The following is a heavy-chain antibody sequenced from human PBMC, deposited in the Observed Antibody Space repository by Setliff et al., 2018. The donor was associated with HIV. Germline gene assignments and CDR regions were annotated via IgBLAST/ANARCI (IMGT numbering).Heavy chain of an antibody. J-gene: IGHJ1*01. CDR3: AKEGSTAVAGYADYFQD. CDR2: ITGGGDHT. Sequence: PGGSLRLSCIASAFSFSSYAMNWVRQAPGKGLEWVSAITGGGDHTYYADSVKGRFTISRDNSRNTVYLQMNSLRADDTAVYYCAKEGSTAVAGYADYFQDWGQGTLVTVS. CDR1: AFSFSSYA. D-gene: IGHD6-19*01. V-gene: IGHV3-23*01.